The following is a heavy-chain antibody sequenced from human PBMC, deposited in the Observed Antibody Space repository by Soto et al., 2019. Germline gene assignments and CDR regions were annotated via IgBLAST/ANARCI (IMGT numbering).Heavy chain of an antibody. CDR2: INPNSGGT. Sequence: ASVKVSCKASGYTFTGYYMHWVRQAPGQGLEWMGWINPNSGGTNYAQKFQGWVTMTRDTSISTAYMELSRLRSDDTAVYYCARDRQSYYYDSSGYYQGADAFDIWGQGTMVIVSS. CDR1: GYTFTGYY. CDR3: ARDRQSYYYDSSGYYQGADAFDI. D-gene: IGHD3-22*01. J-gene: IGHJ3*02. V-gene: IGHV1-2*04.